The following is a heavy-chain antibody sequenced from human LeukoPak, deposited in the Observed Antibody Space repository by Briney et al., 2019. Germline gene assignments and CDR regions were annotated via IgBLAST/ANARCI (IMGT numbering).Heavy chain of an antibody. CDR3: ARDGATGGWFDP. Sequence: SETLSLTCTVSGGSVSSGSYYWSWIRQPPGKGLEWIGYFYYSGSTNYNPSLKSRVTISVDRSKNQLSLKLTSVTAADTAVYYCARDGATGGWFDPWGQGTLVTVSS. J-gene: IGHJ5*02. D-gene: IGHD1-26*01. CDR1: GGSVSSGSYY. CDR2: FYYSGST. V-gene: IGHV4-61*01.